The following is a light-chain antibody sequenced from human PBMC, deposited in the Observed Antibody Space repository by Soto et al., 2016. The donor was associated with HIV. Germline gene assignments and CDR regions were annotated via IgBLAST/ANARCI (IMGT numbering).Light chain of an antibody. Sequence: SYVLTQPPSVSVAPGETTTITCAGNNIGRESVHWYRQRPGQAPVLVVTDGRRRPSGIPERITGSNSGSVATLTISRVEAGDEADYSCQLWHIGGDPPVIFGGGTRLTVL. CDR2: DGR. CDR3: QLWHIGGDPPVI. CDR1: NIGRES. V-gene: IGLV3-21*02. J-gene: IGLJ2*01.